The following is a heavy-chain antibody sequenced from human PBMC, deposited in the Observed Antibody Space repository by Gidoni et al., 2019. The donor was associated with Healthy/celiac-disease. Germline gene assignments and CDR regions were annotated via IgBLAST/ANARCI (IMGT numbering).Heavy chain of an antibody. V-gene: IGHV3-30*04. CDR3: ARIMTTNFDY. D-gene: IGHD4-17*01. CDR1: GFTFSSYA. CDR2: ISYDGSNK. Sequence: QVQLAESGGGVVQPGRSLRLSCAASGFTFSSYAMHWVRQAPGKGLGWVAVISYDGSNKYYADSVKGRFTISRDNSKNTVYLQMNSLRAEDTAVYYCARIMTTNFDYWGQGTLVTVSS. J-gene: IGHJ4*02.